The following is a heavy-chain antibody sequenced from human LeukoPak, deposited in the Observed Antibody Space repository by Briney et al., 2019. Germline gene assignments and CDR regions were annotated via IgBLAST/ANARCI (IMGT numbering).Heavy chain of an antibody. J-gene: IGHJ6*02. CDR1: GGSFSGYY. D-gene: IGHD6-19*01. Sequence: SETLSLTCAVYGGSFSGYYWSWIRQPPGKGLEWIGEINHSGSTNYNPSLKSRVTISVDTSKNQFSLKLSSVTAADTAVYYCARGPYSSGWYLGGMDVWGQGTTVIVSS. CDR3: ARGPYSSGWYLGGMDV. V-gene: IGHV4-34*01. CDR2: INHSGST.